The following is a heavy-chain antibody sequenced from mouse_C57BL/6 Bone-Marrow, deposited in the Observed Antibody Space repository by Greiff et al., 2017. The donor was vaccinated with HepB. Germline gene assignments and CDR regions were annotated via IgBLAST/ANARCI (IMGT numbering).Heavy chain of an antibody. V-gene: IGHV5-16*01. Sequence: EVNLVESEGGLVQPGRSMKLSCTASGFTFSDYYMAWVRQVPEKGLEWVANINYDGSSTYYLDSLKSRFIISRDNAKNILYLQMSSLKSEDTATYYCAIVHYVSSYAMDYWGQGTSVTVSS. CDR1: GFTFSDYY. CDR2: INYDGSST. CDR3: AIVHYVSSYAMDY. J-gene: IGHJ4*01. D-gene: IGHD1-1*01.